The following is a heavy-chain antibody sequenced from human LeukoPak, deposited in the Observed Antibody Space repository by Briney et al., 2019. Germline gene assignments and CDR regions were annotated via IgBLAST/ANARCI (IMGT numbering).Heavy chain of an antibody. CDR1: GFTFSSYS. V-gene: IGHV3-21*01. Sequence: GGSLRLSCAASGFTFSSYSMNWVRQAPGKGLEWVSFISSSSSYIYYADSVKGRFTISRDNSKNTLYLQMNSLRAEDTAVYYCARLGFDYWGQGTLVTVSS. J-gene: IGHJ4*02. CDR2: ISSSSSYI. CDR3: ARLGFDY.